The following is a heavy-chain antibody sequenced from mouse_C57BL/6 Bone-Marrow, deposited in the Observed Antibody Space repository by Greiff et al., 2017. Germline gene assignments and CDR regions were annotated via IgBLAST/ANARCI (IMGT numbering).Heavy chain of an antibody. D-gene: IGHD1-1*01. Sequence: QVQLQQPGAELVMPGASVKLSCKASGYTFTSYWMHWVKQRPGQGLEWIGEIDPSDSYTNYNQKFKGKSTLTVDKSSITAYMQLSSLTSEDSAVYYCARAYYYGSVDYWGQGTTLTVSS. CDR2: IDPSDSYT. CDR3: ARAYYYGSVDY. CDR1: GYTFTSYW. J-gene: IGHJ2*01. V-gene: IGHV1-69*01.